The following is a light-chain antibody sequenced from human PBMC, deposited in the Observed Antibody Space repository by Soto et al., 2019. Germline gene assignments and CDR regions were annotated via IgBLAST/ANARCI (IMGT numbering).Light chain of an antibody. CDR1: QSVSSSY. CDR2: GAS. V-gene: IGKV3-20*01. Sequence: EIVLTQSPGTLSLSPGERATLSCRASQSVSSSYLAWYQQKPGQAPRLLIYGASSRATGIPDRFSGSGSGTDFTLTISRLEPEDFAVYYCQQYGDSPTYTFGQGTRVDIK. CDR3: QQYGDSPTYT. J-gene: IGKJ2*01.